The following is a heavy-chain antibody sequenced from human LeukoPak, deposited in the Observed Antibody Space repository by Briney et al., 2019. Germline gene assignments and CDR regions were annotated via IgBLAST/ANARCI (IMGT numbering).Heavy chain of an antibody. D-gene: IGHD1-26*01. Sequence: GGSLRLSCAASGFTFANYAMTWVRQAPGKGLEWVSVTSGSGTNAYYADSVKGRFTISRDNRKNILYLDMNTLRAEDTALYYCAKDPLSSSGSYSGWFDPWGQGTLVIVSS. V-gene: IGHV3-23*01. J-gene: IGHJ5*02. CDR3: AKDPLSSSGSYSGWFDP. CDR1: GFTFANYA. CDR2: TSGSGTNA.